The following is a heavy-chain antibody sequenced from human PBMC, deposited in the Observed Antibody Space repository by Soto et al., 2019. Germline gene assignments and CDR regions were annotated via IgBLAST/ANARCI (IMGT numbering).Heavy chain of an antibody. D-gene: IGHD3-9*01. CDR1: GFTFSSYS. Sequence: GGSLRLSCAASGFTFSSYSMNWVRQAPGKGLEWVSSISSSSSYIYYADSVKGRFTISRDNAKNSLYLQMNSLRAEDTAVYYCAKDRHPDGIWTFDFWGQGTLVTVSS. CDR2: ISSSSSYI. CDR3: AKDRHPDGIWTFDF. V-gene: IGHV3-21*04. J-gene: IGHJ4*02.